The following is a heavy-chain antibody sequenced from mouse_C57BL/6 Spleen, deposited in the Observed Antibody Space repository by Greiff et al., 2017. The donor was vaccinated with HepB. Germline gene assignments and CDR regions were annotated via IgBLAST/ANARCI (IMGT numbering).Heavy chain of an antibody. D-gene: IGHD1-1*01. CDR1: GYTFTSYW. J-gene: IGHJ1*03. CDR2: IDPSDSYT. Sequence: VQLQQPGAELVMPGASVKLSCKASGYTFTSYWMHWVKQRPGQGLEWIGEIDPSDSYTNYNQKFKGKSTLTVDKSSSTAYMQLSSLTSEDSAVYYCARGDYGSREYFDVWGTGTTVTVSS. V-gene: IGHV1-69*01. CDR3: ARGDYGSREYFDV.